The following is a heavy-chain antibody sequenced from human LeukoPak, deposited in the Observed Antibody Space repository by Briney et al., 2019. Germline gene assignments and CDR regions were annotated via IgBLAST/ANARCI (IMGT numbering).Heavy chain of an antibody. Sequence: GGSLRLPCAASGFTYSSYSMSWVRQAPGKGLEWVSFISRDGGTIDYADSVKGRFTISRDNAKNSLYLQMSRLRGEDIAVYYCARKAITVTTFDYWGQGTLVTVSS. CDR1: GFTYSSYS. CDR2: ISRDGGTI. V-gene: IGHV3-48*04. J-gene: IGHJ4*02. D-gene: IGHD4-17*01. CDR3: ARKAITVTTFDY.